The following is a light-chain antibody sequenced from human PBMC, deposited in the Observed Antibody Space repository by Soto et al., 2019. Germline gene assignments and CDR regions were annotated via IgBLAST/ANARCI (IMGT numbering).Light chain of an antibody. CDR1: QSVGNK. Sequence: ETEMTQSPATLSLSPGDRATLSCRASQSVGNKLVWYQQRPGQAPRFLIYGASTRATGIPVRFSARGSGTEFTLTIDSLQSEDFAVYYCQQYDDWPPAFGGGTKVEI. J-gene: IGKJ4*01. V-gene: IGKV3-15*01. CDR2: GAS. CDR3: QQYDDWPPA.